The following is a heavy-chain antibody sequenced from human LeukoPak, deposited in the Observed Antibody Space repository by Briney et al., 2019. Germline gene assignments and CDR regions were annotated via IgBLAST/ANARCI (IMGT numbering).Heavy chain of an antibody. V-gene: IGHV3-21*01. D-gene: IGHD3-22*01. CDR2: ITSSSSSM. Sequence: GGSLRLSCVASGFTFSIYTMSWVRQAPGKGLEWVSSITSSSSSMYSADSVKGRLTISRDNAKNTLYLQMNSLRAEDTAVYYCAREPDQYYDSSGYLDYWGQGTLVTVSS. CDR3: AREPDQYYDSSGYLDY. J-gene: IGHJ4*02. CDR1: GFTFSIYT.